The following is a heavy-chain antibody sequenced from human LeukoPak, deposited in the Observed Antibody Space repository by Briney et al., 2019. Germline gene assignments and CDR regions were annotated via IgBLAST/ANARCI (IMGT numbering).Heavy chain of an antibody. CDR2: LYTGSRT. CDR1: GFIVSSKY. V-gene: IGHV3-53*01. CDR3: ATDYGSGTYYTLDF. J-gene: IGHJ4*02. D-gene: IGHD3-10*01. Sequence: GGSLRLSCAASGFIVSSKYMSWVRQAPGMGLEWVSILYTGSRTYYADSVKGRFTISRDNSMNTLYLEMNSLRAEDTAVYYCATDYGSGTYYTLDFWGQGTLVTVSS.